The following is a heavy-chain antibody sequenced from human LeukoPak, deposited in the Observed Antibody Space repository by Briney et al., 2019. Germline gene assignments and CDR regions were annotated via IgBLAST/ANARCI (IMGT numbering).Heavy chain of an antibody. D-gene: IGHD1-26*01. V-gene: IGHV3-30*18. Sequence: PGGSLRLSCAASGFTFSSYGMPWVRQAPGKGLEWVAVISYDGSNKYYADSVKGRFTISRDNSKNTLYLQMNSLRAEDTAVYYCAKDALEWELLRYFDYWGQGTLVTVSS. CDR1: GFTFSSYG. CDR3: AKDALEWELLRYFDY. J-gene: IGHJ4*02. CDR2: ISYDGSNK.